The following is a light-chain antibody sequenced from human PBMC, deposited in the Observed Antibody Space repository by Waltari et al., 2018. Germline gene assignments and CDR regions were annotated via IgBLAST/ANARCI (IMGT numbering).Light chain of an antibody. CDR2: DVS. J-gene: IGLJ2*01. CDR3: SSYRSGSTYLV. V-gene: IGLV2-14*03. Sequence: QSALTQPASVSGSPGQSITFSCTGTSSDVGGWDFVSWYQQHPGKAPKLMIYDVSNRPSGVSIRFSGSKSGNTASLTISGLQAEDEADYFCSSYRSGSTYLVFGGGTKLTVL. CDR1: SSDVGGWDF.